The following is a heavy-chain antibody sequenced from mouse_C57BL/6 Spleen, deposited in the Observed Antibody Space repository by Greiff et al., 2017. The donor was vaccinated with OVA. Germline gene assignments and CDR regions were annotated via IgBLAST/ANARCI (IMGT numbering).Heavy chain of an antibody. CDR2: LYPGDGDT. CDR3: ARSGLRYYAMDY. V-gene: IGHV1-82*01. CDR1: GYAFSSSW. J-gene: IGHJ4*01. Sequence: VQVVESGPELVKPGASVKISCKASGYAFSSSWMNWVKQRPGKGLEWIGRLYPGDGDTNYNGKFKGKATLTADKSSSTAYMQLSSLTSEDSAVYFCARSGLRYYAMDYWGQGTSVTVSS. D-gene: IGHD2-2*01.